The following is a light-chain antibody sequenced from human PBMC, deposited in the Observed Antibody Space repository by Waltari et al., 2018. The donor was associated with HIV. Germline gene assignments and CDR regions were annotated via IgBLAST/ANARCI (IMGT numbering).Light chain of an antibody. Sequence: ALTQPPSASGSPGQSVTISCTGGDSDIGSTNYVSWYQQHPGKAPKLMIYEVNRGPAGVSHLCSGAKSGSVASLTFSGLQADDEADYYCSSYAGRDIRVVFGGGTKLTVL. V-gene: IGLV2-8*01. CDR2: EVN. CDR1: DSDIGSTNY. CDR3: SSYAGRDIRVV. J-gene: IGLJ2*01.